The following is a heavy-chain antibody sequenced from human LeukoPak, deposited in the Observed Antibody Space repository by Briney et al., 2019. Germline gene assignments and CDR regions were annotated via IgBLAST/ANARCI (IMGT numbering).Heavy chain of an antibody. CDR3: ARETMAGHFDY. Sequence: SGTLSLTCAVSGGSISSSNWWSWVRQPPGKGLEWIGEIYHSGSTNYNPSLKSRVTISVDTSKNQFSLNLSSVTAADTAVYFCARETMAGHFDYWGQGTLVTVSS. J-gene: IGHJ4*02. V-gene: IGHV4-4*02. D-gene: IGHD6-19*01. CDR1: GGSISSSNW. CDR2: IYHSGST.